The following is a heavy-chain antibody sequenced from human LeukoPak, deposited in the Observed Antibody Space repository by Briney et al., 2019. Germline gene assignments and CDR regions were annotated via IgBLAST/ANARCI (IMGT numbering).Heavy chain of an antibody. CDR1: GGSVSTYY. Sequence: PSETLSLTCTVSGGSVSTYYWSWIRQPPGKGLEWIGYIDYSGSTDYNPSLKSRVTMSVDTSKDQFSLKLSSVTAADTAVYYCARHGYSYGFDIWGQGTMFTVSS. J-gene: IGHJ3*02. V-gene: IGHV4-59*08. CDR2: IDYSGST. D-gene: IGHD5-18*01. CDR3: ARHGYSYGFDI.